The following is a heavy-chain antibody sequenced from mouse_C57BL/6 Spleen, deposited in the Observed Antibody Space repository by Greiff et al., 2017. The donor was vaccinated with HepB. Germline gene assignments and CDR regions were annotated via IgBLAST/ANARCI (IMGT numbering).Heavy chain of an antibody. V-gene: IGHV1-69*01. CDR1: GYTFTSYW. J-gene: IGHJ2*01. D-gene: IGHD3-1*01. CDR3: ARSSGSAFDY. CDR2: IDPSDSYT. Sequence: QVQLQQSGAELVMPGASVKLSCKASGYTFTSYWMHWVKQRPGQGLEWIGEIDPSDSYTNYNQKIKGKSTLTVDKSSSTAYMQLSSLTSEDSAVYYCARSSGSAFDYWGQGTTLTVSS.